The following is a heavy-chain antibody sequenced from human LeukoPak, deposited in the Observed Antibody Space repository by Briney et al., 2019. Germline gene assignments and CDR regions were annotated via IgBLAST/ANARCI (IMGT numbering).Heavy chain of an antibody. V-gene: IGHV4-34*01. D-gene: IGHD5-18*01. CDR2: INHSGST. CDR3: AIDRRGYSYGRRYFDL. J-gene: IGHJ2*01. Sequence: PSETLSLTCAVYGGSFSGYYWSWIRQPPGKGLEWIGEINHSGSTNYNPSLKSRVTISFDTSKNQFSLKLSSVTAADTAVYYCAIDRRGYSYGRRYFDLWGRGTLVTVSS. CDR1: GGSFSGYY.